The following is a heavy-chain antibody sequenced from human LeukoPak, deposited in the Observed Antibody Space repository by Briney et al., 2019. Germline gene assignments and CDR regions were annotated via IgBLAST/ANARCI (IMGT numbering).Heavy chain of an antibody. CDR1: GGSFSTYY. CDR3: ARVVYSGSWGYFDY. J-gene: IGHJ4*02. Sequence: SETLSLTCTVSGGSFSTYYWTWIRQPPGKGLEWIGYIYYSGSTNYNPSLKSRVTISVDTSKTQFSPKLSSVTAADTAVYYCARVVYSGSWGYFDYWGQGTLVTVSS. CDR2: IYYSGST. D-gene: IGHD3-10*01. V-gene: IGHV4-59*12.